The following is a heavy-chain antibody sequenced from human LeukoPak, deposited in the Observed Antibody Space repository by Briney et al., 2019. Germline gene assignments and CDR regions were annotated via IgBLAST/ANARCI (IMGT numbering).Heavy chain of an antibody. CDR1: GFTFNSYA. CDR3: ARGPPSSSWSDTRFDY. Sequence: GRFLRLSCAASGFTFNSYAMHWVRQAPGKGLEWVAVISYDGSNKYYADSVKGRFTVSRDNSENTLYLQMNSPRAEDTAVYYCARGPPSSSWSDTRFDYWGQGTLVTVSS. V-gene: IGHV3-30*04. D-gene: IGHD6-13*01. CDR2: ISYDGSNK. J-gene: IGHJ4*02.